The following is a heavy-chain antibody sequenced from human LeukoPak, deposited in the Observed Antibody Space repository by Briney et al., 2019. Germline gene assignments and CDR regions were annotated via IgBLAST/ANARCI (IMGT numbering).Heavy chain of an antibody. D-gene: IGHD6-13*01. CDR3: ARGLGQLAYDY. J-gene: IGHJ4*02. V-gene: IGHV4-59*02. CDR1: NGSVRSYY. Sequence: PSETLSLTCTVSNGSVRSYYWSWVRQSPGKGLEWIGYIYYSGSTNYNPSLKSRVTISVDTSKNQFSLKLSSVTAADTAVYYCARGLGQLAYDYWGQGTLVTVSS. CDR2: IYYSGST.